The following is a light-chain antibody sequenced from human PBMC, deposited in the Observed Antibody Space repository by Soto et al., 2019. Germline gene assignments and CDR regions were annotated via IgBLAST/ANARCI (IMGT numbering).Light chain of an antibody. J-gene: IGKJ4*01. CDR2: GAS. V-gene: IGKV3-20*01. CDR1: QRVSSSF. CDR3: QQYVNSPLT. Sequence: EIVLTQSPGTLSLAPGERATLSCRASQRVSSSFLAWYQQKPGQAPRLLIYGASSRATGIPDRFSGSGSGTDFTFTISRLEPEDFAVYYCQQYVNSPLTFGGGTKVEIK.